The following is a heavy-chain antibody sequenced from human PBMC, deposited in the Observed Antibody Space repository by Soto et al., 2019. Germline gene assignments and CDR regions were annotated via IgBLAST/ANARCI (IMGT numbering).Heavy chain of an antibody. D-gene: IGHD5-18*01. CDR2: TSSSYSVV. CDR1: GFCLGNHE. J-gene: IGHJ6*01. V-gene: IGHV3-48*03. Sequence: WGSLRLSCEASGFCLGNHEMNCVRQAPGKGLEWISYTSSSYSVVHYADSVTGRFTILRGNAKNALYLQMNSRRVEETAISDCARGKGYIYPRIIEYY. CDR3: ARGKGYIYPRIIEYY.